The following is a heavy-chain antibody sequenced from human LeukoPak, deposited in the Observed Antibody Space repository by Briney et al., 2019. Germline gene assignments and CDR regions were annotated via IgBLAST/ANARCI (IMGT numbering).Heavy chain of an antibody. CDR3: ARARGQLREYYFDY. D-gene: IGHD1-7*01. Sequence: SETLSLTCTVSGGSISSSSYYWGWIRQPPGKGLEWIGSIYYSGSTYYNPSLKSRVTISVDTSKNQFSLKLSSVTAADTAVYYCARARGQLREYYFDYWGQGTLVTVSS. V-gene: IGHV4-39*07. CDR2: IYYSGST. CDR1: GGSISSSSYY. J-gene: IGHJ4*02.